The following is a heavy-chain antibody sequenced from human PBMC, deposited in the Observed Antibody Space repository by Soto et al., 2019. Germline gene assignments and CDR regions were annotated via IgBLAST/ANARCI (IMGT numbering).Heavy chain of an antibody. CDR1: GGAISSYY. CDR2: VFSSGST. Sequence: QVQLQESGPGLVKPSETLSLTCSVPGGAISSYYWSWVRQPAGKGLEWIGRVFSSGSTNYIASLTRRVTVSIDTSKNEVSLTLRSVTAADTAVYYCARVAFSYFGMDVWGPGTTVTVSS. D-gene: IGHD3-3*02. CDR3: ARVAFSYFGMDV. J-gene: IGHJ6*02. V-gene: IGHV4-4*07.